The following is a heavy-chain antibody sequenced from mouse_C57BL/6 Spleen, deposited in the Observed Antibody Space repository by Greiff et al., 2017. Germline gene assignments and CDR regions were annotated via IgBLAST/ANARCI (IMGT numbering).Heavy chain of an antibody. Sequence: QVHVKQSGAELVRPGSSVKLSCKASGYTFTSYWMHWVKQRPIQGLEWIGNIDPSDSETHYNQKFKDKATLTVDKSSSTAYMQLSSLTSEDSAVYYCARDYGNSFAYWGQGTLVTVSA. J-gene: IGHJ3*01. CDR3: ARDYGNSFAY. V-gene: IGHV1-52*01. CDR2: IDPSDSET. CDR1: GYTFTSYW. D-gene: IGHD2-1*01.